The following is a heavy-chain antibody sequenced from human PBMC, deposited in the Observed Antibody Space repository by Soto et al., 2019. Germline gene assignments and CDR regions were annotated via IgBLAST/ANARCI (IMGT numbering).Heavy chain of an antibody. CDR1: VCSIISFYDY. CDR2: IYYIFST. Sequence: PSETLSLTCTFSVCSIISFYDYWSCIRQPPWKGLEWIGYIYYIFSTYYSPSLKIRVTISVDTSKNQFSLKLSSVTAADTAVYYCPSGPVTIGMDVWGNGNPVNVSS. J-gene: IGHJ6*04. CDR3: PSGPVTIGMDV. D-gene: IGHD4-4*01. V-gene: IGHV4-30-4*01.